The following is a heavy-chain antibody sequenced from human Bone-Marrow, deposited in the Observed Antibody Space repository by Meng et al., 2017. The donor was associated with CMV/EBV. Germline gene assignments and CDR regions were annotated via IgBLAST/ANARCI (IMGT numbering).Heavy chain of an antibody. Sequence: GGSLRLSCAASGFTFSSYGMHWVRQAPGKGLQWVAFIRDDGSNTYYADFVKGRFTISRDNSKNTVYLQMNSLRAEDTAVYYCANRYSGYEDVWYFDYWGQGTLVTFAS. CDR3: ANRYSGYEDVWYFDY. V-gene: IGHV3-30*02. D-gene: IGHD5-12*01. J-gene: IGHJ4*02. CDR2: IRDDGSNT. CDR1: GFTFSSYG.